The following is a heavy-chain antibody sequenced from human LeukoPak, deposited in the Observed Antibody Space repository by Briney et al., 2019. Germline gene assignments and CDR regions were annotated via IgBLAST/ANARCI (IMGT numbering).Heavy chain of an antibody. CDR1: GFTVSSNY. Sequence: GGSLRLSCAASGFTVSSNYMSWVRQAPGKGLEWVSVIYSGGSIYYADSVKGRFTISRDHSKNTLHLQMNSLRAEDTAMYYCAGGTLRVPAAKVDRYYYFYALDVWGQGTTVTVSS. D-gene: IGHD2-2*01. CDR2: IYSGGSI. CDR3: AGGTLRVPAAKVDRYYYFYALDV. V-gene: IGHV3-53*01. J-gene: IGHJ6*02.